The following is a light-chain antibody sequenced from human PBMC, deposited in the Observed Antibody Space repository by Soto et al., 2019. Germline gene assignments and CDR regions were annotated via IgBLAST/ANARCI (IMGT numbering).Light chain of an antibody. V-gene: IGKV3-15*01. CDR1: QSVNSN. CDR3: QQYNNWPRT. J-gene: IGKJ1*01. Sequence: EIVMTQSPATLSVSPGERATLSCRASQSVNSNLAWYQQKPGQAPRLLIYAVSARATGIPARFSGSGSGTEITLTISSLQSEDFAVYYCQQYNNWPRTFGQGTKVDVK. CDR2: AVS.